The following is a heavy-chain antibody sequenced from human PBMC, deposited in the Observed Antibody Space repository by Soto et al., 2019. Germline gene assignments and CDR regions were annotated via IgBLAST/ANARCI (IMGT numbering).Heavy chain of an antibody. CDR3: ASKPITMVRGVPAYYFDD. J-gene: IGHJ4*02. CDR2: INHSGST. Sequence: SETLSLTCAVYGGSFSGYYWSWIRQPPGKGPEWIGEINHSGSTNYNPSLKSRVTISVDTSKNQFSLKLSSVTAADTAVYYCASKPITMVRGVPAYYFDDWGQGTLVTVSS. V-gene: IGHV4-34*01. D-gene: IGHD3-10*01. CDR1: GGSFSGYY.